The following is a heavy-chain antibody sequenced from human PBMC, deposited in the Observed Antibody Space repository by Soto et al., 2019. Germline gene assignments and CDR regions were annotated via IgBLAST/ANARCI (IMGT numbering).Heavy chain of an antibody. J-gene: IGHJ4*02. CDR1: GGSVSSNDAT. D-gene: IGHD6-13*01. CDR3: VRLIGNSWLDY. V-gene: IGHV6-1*01. Sequence: PSQTLPLTCVISGGSVSSNDATWDWIRPSPSRGLEWLGRTYYRSKWYNDYAVSVKSRITINPDTSKNQISLQLNSVTPEDTAVYYCVRLIGNSWLDYWGQGTLVTVSS. CDR2: TYYRSKWYN.